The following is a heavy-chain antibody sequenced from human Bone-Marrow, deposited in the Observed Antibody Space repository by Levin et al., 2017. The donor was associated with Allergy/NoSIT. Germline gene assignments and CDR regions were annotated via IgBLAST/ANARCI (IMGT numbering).Heavy chain of an antibody. V-gene: IGHV3-66*01. CDR2: ILLCFFT. CDR1: GFTVSSNY. D-gene: IGHD2-8*01. CDR3: STDRADCSKTTYYLPDAFDI. Sequence: GGSLRLSCVASGFTVSSNYMNWVRPAPGKGLEWLSCILLCFFTSSSSSFPGSFTISRDNSKNTLYLQMSILRAEDTAVYYWSTDRADCSKTTYYLPDAFDICGQGTMVTVSS. J-gene: IGHJ3*02.